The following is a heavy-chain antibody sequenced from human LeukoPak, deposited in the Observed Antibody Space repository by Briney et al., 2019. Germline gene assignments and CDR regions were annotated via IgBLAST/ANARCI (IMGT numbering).Heavy chain of an antibody. CDR2: ISYDGSET. V-gene: IGHV3-30-3*01. CDR3: ARGVFLVRGETDY. CDR1: AFTFSSFA. J-gene: IGHJ4*02. Sequence: PGGSLRLSCAASAFTFSSFAMHWVRQAPGKGLEWVAVISYDGSETYYADSVKGRFTISRDNPKHTLYLQMKSLRPEDTAIYYCARGVFLVRGETDYWGQGTLVTVSS. D-gene: IGHD3-10*01.